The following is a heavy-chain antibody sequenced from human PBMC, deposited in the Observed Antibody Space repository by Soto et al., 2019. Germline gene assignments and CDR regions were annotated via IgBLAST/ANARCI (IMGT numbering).Heavy chain of an antibody. J-gene: IGHJ3*02. D-gene: IGHD3-22*01. CDR2: IIPILGIA. CDR3: ASYTYYYASSGYSEDAFDI. Sequence: QVQLVQSGAEVKKPGSSVKVSCKASGGTFSSYTISWVRQAPGQGHEWMGRIIPILGIANYAQKFQGRVTITADKSTSTAYMELSSLRSEDTAVYYCASYTYYYASSGYSEDAFDIWGQGTMVTVSS. CDR1: GGTFSSYT. V-gene: IGHV1-69*02.